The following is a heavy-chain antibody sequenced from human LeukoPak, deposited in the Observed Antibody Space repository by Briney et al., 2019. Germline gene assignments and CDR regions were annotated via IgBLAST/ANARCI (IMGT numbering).Heavy chain of an antibody. J-gene: IGHJ4*02. CDR2: INPSGGST. CDR1: GYTFTSYY. Sequence: GASVKVSCKASGYTFTSYYMHWVRQAPGQGLEWMGIINPSGGSTSYAQKFQGRVTVTRDTSTSTVYMELSSLRSEDTAVYYCARDRQMISGGNLLDYWGQGTLVTVSS. V-gene: IGHV1-46*01. D-gene: IGHD4-23*01. CDR3: ARDRQMISGGNLLDY.